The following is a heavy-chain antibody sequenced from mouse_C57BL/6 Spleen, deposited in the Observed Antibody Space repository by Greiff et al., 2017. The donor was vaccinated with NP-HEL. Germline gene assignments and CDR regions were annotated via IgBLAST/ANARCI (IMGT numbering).Heavy chain of an antibody. CDR1: GYSITSGYY. V-gene: IGHV3-6*01. Sequence: EVQRVESGPGLVKPSQSLSLTCSVTGYSITSGYYWNWIRQFPGNKLEWMGYISYDGSNNYNPSLKNRISITRDTSKNQFFLKLNSVTTEYTATYYCARGIGCKYYYAMDYWGQRTSVTVSS. J-gene: IGHJ4*01. CDR3: ARGIGCKYYYAMDY. D-gene: IGHD2-14*01. CDR2: ISYDGSN.